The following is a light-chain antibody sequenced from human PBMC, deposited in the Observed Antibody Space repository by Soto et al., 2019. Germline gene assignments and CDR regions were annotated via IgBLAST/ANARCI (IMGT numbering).Light chain of an antibody. V-gene: IGLV1-44*01. CDR1: PSNIGSNT. CDR2: GDY. J-gene: IGLJ2*01. CDR3: AAWDDSLSGHVV. Sequence: QSVLTQPPSASGTPGQRVTISCSGSPSNIGSNTVSWYQQFSGSAPRLIMYGDYRRPSGVPDRFSGSKSGTSASLAISGLQSEDEAIFYCAAWDDSLSGHVVFGGGTNLTVL.